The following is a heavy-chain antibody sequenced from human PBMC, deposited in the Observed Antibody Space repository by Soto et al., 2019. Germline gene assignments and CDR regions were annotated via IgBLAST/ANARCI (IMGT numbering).Heavy chain of an antibody. J-gene: IGHJ4*02. D-gene: IGHD6-19*01. CDR2: IGPNPVNT. CDR1: GFPFTTSG. CDR3: TTARHCSADACPAAE. Sequence: EVQLLESGGGLVQPGGSLRLSCAASGFPFTTSGFLWVRQPPGEGLEWVSAIGPNPVNTNYRDSVRGRFTISRDNSRNTVFLQMSALRPEDTALYSCTTARHCSADACPAAEWGQGTLITVSS. V-gene: IGHV3-23*01.